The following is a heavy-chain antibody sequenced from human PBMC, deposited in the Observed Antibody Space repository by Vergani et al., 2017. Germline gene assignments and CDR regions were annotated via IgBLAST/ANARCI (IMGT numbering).Heavy chain of an antibody. Sequence: QVQLQQWGGGLLKPSETLSLTCVVNGGSFTSYHWTWIRQSPGEGLDWCGDIDHTGRPDYNPALKSRLTMSVDKSRNQFSLTLNSVTATDTAIYFCARVNNETKGHLYFFYYRDVWGQGTAVTVS. CDR2: IDHTGRP. D-gene: IGHD1-1*01. CDR3: ARVNNETKGHLYFFYYRDV. CDR1: GGSFTSYH. J-gene: IGHJ6*03. V-gene: IGHV4-34*01.